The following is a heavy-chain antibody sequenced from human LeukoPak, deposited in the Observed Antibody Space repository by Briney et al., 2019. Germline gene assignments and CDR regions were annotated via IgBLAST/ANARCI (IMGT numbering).Heavy chain of an antibody. Sequence: PGGSLRLSCAASGFTFSSYEMNWVRQAPGKGLEWVSYISSSGSTIYYADSVKGRFTNSRDNAKNSLYLQMNSLRAEDTAVYYCARPLANVGAFDIWGQGTMVTVSS. J-gene: IGHJ3*02. D-gene: IGHD4/OR15-4a*01. V-gene: IGHV3-48*03. CDR2: ISSSGSTI. CDR1: GFTFSSYE. CDR3: ARPLANVGAFDI.